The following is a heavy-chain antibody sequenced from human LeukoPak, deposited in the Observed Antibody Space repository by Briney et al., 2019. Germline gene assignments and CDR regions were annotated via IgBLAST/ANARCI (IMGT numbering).Heavy chain of an antibody. CDR2: VLDNVRT. CDR1: GGSISSHY. V-gene: IGHV4-59*11. CDR3: ATIKRGNIFGFFDF. D-gene: IGHD5-18*01. Sequence: PSETLSLTCTVSGGSISSHYWSWVRQPPGKGLEWIGYVLDNVRTKDNPSLNSRFTLSADTSKNQFSLRLTSVTAADTAVYYCATIKRGNIFGFFDFWGQGILVTVPS. J-gene: IGHJ4*02.